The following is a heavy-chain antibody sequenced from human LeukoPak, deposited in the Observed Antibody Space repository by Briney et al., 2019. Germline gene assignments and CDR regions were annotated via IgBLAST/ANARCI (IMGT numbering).Heavy chain of an antibody. D-gene: IGHD3-9*01. V-gene: IGHV4-59*01. Sequence: PSETLSLTCTVSGGSICSYYWSWIRQPPGKGLEWIGYIYYSGSTNYNPSLKSRVTISVDTSKNQFSLKLSSVTAADTAVYYCARSPSRDILTGYFHFDYWGQGTLVTVSS. CDR1: GGSICSYY. CDR2: IYYSGST. CDR3: ARSPSRDILTGYFHFDY. J-gene: IGHJ4*02.